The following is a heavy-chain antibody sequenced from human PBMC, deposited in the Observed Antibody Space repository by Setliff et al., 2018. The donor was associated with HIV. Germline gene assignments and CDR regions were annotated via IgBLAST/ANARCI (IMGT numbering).Heavy chain of an antibody. CDR3: ARVRLYSSALDY. V-gene: IGHV4-59*01. CDR1: GGSIRSYF. D-gene: IGHD3-22*01. J-gene: IGHJ4*02. Sequence: SETLSLTCSVSGGSIRSYFWSWIRQPPGKGLEWIGYIYYNGNTDYNPSVKGRFTLSRDTSKNTLSLQMNSLRPEDTAVFYCARVRLYSSALDYWGQGTLVTVSS. CDR2: IYYNGNT.